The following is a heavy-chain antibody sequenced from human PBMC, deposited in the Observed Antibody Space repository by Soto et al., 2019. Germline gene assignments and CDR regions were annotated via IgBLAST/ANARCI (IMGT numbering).Heavy chain of an antibody. Sequence: PGGSLRLSCAASGFTFSSYAMSWVRQAPGKGLEWVSAISGSGGSTYYADSVKGRFTISRDNSKNTLYLQMNSLIAEDTAVYYCAKDSYSEWELPRHFDYWGQGTLVTVSS. CDR3: AKDSYSEWELPRHFDY. CDR2: ISGSGGST. CDR1: GFTFSSYA. J-gene: IGHJ4*02. D-gene: IGHD1-26*01. V-gene: IGHV3-23*01.